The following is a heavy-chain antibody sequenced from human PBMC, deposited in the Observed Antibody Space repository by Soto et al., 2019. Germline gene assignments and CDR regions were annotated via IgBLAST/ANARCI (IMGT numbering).Heavy chain of an antibody. CDR1: GFTFSSYS. CDR2: ISSSSSTI. Sequence: GGSLRLSCAASGFTFSSYSMNWVRQAPGKGLEWVSYISSSSSTIYYADSVKGRFTISRDNAKNSLYLQMNSLRDEDTAVYYCARCSGGSSLAAYYYYYGMDVWGQGTTVTVSS. J-gene: IGHJ6*02. V-gene: IGHV3-48*02. CDR3: ARCSGGSSLAAYYYYYGMDV. D-gene: IGHD2-15*01.